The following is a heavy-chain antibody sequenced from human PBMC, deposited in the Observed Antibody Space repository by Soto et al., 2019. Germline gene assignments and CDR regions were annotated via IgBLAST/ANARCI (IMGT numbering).Heavy chain of an antibody. CDR3: ARLPNHEVPADSPTNRTYYYYGMDV. CDR1: GYTFTSYG. CDR2: ISAYNGNT. D-gene: IGHD2-2*01. V-gene: IGHV1-18*01. J-gene: IGHJ6*02. Sequence: QVQLVQSGAEVKKPGASVKVSCKASGYTFTSYGISWVRQAPGQGLEWMGWISAYNGNTNYAQKLQGRVTMTTDTSTSTAYMELRSLRSDDTAVYYCARLPNHEVPADSPTNRTYYYYGMDVWGQGTTVTVSS.